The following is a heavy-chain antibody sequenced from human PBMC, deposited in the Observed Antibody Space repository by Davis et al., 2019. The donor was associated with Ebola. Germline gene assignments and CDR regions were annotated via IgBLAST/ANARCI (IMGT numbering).Heavy chain of an antibody. Sequence: PGGSLRLSCAASGFTFSSYDMHWVRQATGKGLEWVSAIGTAGDTYYPGSVKGRFTISRDNAKNSLYLQMNSLRAEDTAVYYCARDHSSSWYSILPYYFDYWGQGTLVTVSS. CDR1: GFTFSSYD. V-gene: IGHV3-13*01. D-gene: IGHD6-13*01. J-gene: IGHJ4*02. CDR3: ARDHSSSWYSILPYYFDY. CDR2: IGTAGDT.